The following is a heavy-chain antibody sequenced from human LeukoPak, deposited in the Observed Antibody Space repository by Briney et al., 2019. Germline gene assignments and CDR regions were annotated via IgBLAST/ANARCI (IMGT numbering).Heavy chain of an antibody. J-gene: IGHJ4*02. D-gene: IGHD1-7*01. CDR3: ARYNPTWTYVPAYFDY. Sequence: SETLSLTCAVYGGSFSGYYWSWIRQPPGKGLEWIGEINHSGSTNYNPSPKSRVTISVDTSKNQFSLKLSSVTAADTAVYYCARYNPTWTYVPAYFDYWGQGTLVTVSS. V-gene: IGHV4-34*01. CDR2: INHSGST. CDR1: GGSFSGYY.